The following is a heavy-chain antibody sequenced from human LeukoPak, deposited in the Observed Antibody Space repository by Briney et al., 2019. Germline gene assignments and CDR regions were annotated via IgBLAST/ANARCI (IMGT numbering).Heavy chain of an antibody. D-gene: IGHD2-15*01. Sequence: SETLSLTCTVSGGSISSYYWSWIRQPPGKGLEWIGYIYYSGSTNYNPSLKSRVTISVDTSKNQFTLKLSSVTAADTAVYYCARDGGDCSGGSCYSYFDYWGQGTLVTVSS. CDR1: GGSISSYY. CDR3: ARDGGDCSGGSCYSYFDY. V-gene: IGHV4-59*01. CDR2: IYYSGST. J-gene: IGHJ4*02.